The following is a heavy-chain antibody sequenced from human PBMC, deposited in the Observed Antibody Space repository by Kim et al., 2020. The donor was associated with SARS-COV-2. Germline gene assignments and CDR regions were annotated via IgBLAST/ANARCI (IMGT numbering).Heavy chain of an antibody. CDR3: ARLIPSGWYFDY. CDR1: GGSISSSSYY. CDR2: VYCNGNT. V-gene: IGHV4-39*01. D-gene: IGHD6-19*01. Sequence: SETLSLTCTVSGGSISSSSYYWGWLRQAQGMGLEWIGCVYCNGNTYYNPSLKSRLTISVDTSQNQFSLDLNSVTAADTTVYACARLIPSGWYFDYWGQGTLVTVSS. J-gene: IGHJ4*02.